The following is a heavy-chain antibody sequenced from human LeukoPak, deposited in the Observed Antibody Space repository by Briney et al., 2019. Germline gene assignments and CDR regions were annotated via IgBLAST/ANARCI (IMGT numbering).Heavy chain of an antibody. V-gene: IGHV3-7*01. Sequence: GGSLRLSCAASGFTFSSYCMSWVRHAPGKGVEWVANIKQDGSEKYYVDSVKGRFTISRDNSKNTLYLQMNSLRAEDTAVYYCAKLGGAMAPDYWGQGTLVTVSS. CDR3: AKLGGAMAPDY. CDR2: IKQDGSEK. CDR1: GFTFSSYC. J-gene: IGHJ4*02. D-gene: IGHD3-16*01.